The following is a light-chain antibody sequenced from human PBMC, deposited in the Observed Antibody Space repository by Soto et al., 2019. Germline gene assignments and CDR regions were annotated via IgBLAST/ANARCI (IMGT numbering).Light chain of an antibody. CDR3: QQRSNWGT. J-gene: IGKJ1*01. V-gene: IGKV3-11*01. CDR2: XAS. CDR1: QRIXSH. Sequence: IVVTQSAAPLSLSLGESSTLACRASQRIXSHFVWYEQKPGQATRILISXASNRATGIPAMFSGSGSGTDFTITISSLEPEDVAVYYCQQRSNWGTFGQGTKVDIK.